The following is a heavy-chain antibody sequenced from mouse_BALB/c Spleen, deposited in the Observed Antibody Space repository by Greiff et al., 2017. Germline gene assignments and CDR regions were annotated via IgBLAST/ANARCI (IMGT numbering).Heavy chain of an antibody. D-gene: IGHD2-4*01. V-gene: IGHV14-3*02. Sequence: VQLQQSGAELVKPGASVKLSCTASGFNIKDTYMHWVKQRPEQGLEWIGRIDPANGNTKYDPKFQGKATITADTSSNTAYLQLSSLTSEDTAVYYCARAYDYDGGAMDYWGQGTSVTVSS. J-gene: IGHJ4*01. CDR1: GFNIKDTY. CDR2: IDPANGNT. CDR3: ARAYDYDGGAMDY.